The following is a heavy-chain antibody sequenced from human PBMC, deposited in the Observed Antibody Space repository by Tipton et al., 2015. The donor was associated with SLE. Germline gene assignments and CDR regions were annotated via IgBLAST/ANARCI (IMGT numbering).Heavy chain of an antibody. J-gene: IGHJ3*01. V-gene: IGHV4-4*07. D-gene: IGHD4-11*01. CDR2: IFPSGNT. CDR3: AREGILTTTWAFDF. Sequence: LRLSCAASGFTFDNYGMSWIRQPAGKGPEWIGRIFPSGNTYYNPSFKSRVTMSVGTSENQFSLKLTSVTAADTATYYCAREGILTTTWAFDFWGQGTMVTVS. CDR1: GFTFDNYG.